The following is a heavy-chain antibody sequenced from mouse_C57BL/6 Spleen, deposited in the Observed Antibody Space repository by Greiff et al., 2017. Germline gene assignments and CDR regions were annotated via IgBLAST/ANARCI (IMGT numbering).Heavy chain of an antibody. D-gene: IGHD4-1*01. CDR2: INPGSGGT. Sequence: VQLQQSGAELVRPGTSVKVSCKASGYAFTNYLIEWVKQRPGQGLEWIGVINPGSGGTNYNGKFKGKATLTADKSSSTAYMQLSSLTSEDSAVYFCASCNWDGYFDVWGTGTTVTVSS. CDR3: ASCNWDGYFDV. CDR1: GYAFTNYL. J-gene: IGHJ1*03. V-gene: IGHV1-54*01.